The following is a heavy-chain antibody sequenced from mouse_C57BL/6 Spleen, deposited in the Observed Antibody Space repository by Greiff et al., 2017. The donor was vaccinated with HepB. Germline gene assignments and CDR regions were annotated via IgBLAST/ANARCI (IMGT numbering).Heavy chain of an antibody. D-gene: IGHD1-1*02. J-gene: IGHJ2*01. CDR3: ASGGGYSYYFDY. V-gene: IGHV1-64*01. CDR1: GYTFTSYW. CDR2: IHPNSGST. Sequence: VQLQQPGAELVKPGASVKLSCKASGYTFTSYWMHWVKQRPGQGLEWIGMIHPNSGSTNYNEKFKSKATLTVDKSSSTAYMQLSSLTSEDSAVYYCASGGGYSYYFDYWGQGTTLTVSS.